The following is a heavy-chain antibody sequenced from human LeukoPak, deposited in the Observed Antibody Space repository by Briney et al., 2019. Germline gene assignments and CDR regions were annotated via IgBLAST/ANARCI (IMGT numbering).Heavy chain of an antibody. CDR3: ARDISWDGEC. Sequence: PGGSLRLSCAASGFTFSSYWISWVRQAPGKGLEWVANIKQDGSEKYFVDSVKGRFTISRDNAKNSLYLQMNSLRAEDTAVYSCARDISWDGECWGQGTLVTVSS. D-gene: IGHD4-17*01. J-gene: IGHJ4*02. CDR1: GFTFSSYW. V-gene: IGHV3-7*01. CDR2: IKQDGSEK.